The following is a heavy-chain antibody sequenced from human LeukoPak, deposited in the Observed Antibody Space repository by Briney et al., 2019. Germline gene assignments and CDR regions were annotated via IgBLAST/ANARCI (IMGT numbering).Heavy chain of an antibody. V-gene: IGHV3-30*02. CDR2: IWYDGSNK. Sequence: AGTLSLSCVASGFTFSTYGLHWVRQSPGKGLEWVAVIWYDGSNKYYADSVKGRFTIARDNSKTSMYLQMNSLRAEDTAVYDCANVDQQLAPFDYWGQGTLVTVSS. CDR3: ANVDQQLAPFDY. J-gene: IGHJ4*02. CDR1: GFTFSTYG. D-gene: IGHD6-13*01.